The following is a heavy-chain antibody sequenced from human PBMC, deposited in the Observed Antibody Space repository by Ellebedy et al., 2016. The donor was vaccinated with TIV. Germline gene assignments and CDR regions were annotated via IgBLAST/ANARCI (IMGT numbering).Heavy chain of an antibody. Sequence: MPGGSLRLSCAVYGGSFTSYYWSWIRQSPGKGLEWFGEIDHRGPTTYNPSLESRVIISVDTSKNPFSLKVRSVTAADTGIYYCARSGTYARSSLFDYWGQGNLVTVSS. J-gene: IGHJ4*02. CDR3: ARSGTYARSSLFDY. V-gene: IGHV4-34*01. CDR2: IDHRGPT. D-gene: IGHD1-26*01. CDR1: GGSFTSYY.